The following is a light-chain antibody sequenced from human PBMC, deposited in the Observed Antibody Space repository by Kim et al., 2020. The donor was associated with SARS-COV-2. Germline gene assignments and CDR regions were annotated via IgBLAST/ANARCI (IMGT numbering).Light chain of an antibody. J-gene: IGLJ2*01. Sequence: NTISCTGTSSDVGGYNYVSWYQQHPGKAPKLMIYDVSNRPSGVSNRFSGSKSGNTASLTISGLQAEDEADYYCSSYTSSSTLEVVFGGGTQLTVL. CDR1: SSDVGGYNY. V-gene: IGLV2-14*03. CDR2: DVS. CDR3: SSYTSSSTLEVV.